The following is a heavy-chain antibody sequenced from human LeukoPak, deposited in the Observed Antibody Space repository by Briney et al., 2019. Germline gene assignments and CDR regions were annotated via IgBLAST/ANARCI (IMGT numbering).Heavy chain of an antibody. Sequence: SSETLSLTCTVSGGSISSGDYYWSWIRQPPGKGLEWIGYIYYSGSTYYNPSLKSRVTISVDTSKNQFSLKLNSVTAADTAVYYCARFEAGDVVVPVRQPRPPPPRYFDYWGQGILVTVSS. CDR3: ARFEAGDVVVPVRQPRPPPPRYFDY. J-gene: IGHJ4*02. CDR1: GGSISSGDYY. CDR2: IYYSGST. V-gene: IGHV4-30-4*02. D-gene: IGHD2-2*01.